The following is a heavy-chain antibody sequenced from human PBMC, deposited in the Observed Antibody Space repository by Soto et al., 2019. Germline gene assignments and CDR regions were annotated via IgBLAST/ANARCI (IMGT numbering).Heavy chain of an antibody. CDR3: ARERSFYDTSGSYDEDHFDN. CDR2: IHYSGST. Sequence: SETLSLTCTVSGDSISSSTYYWGWIRQSPGKGLEWIGNIHYSGSTYYNPSLKSRVTISVDTSKNQFSLKLTSVTAADTALYYCARERSFYDTSGSYDEDHFDNWGRGTLVT. D-gene: IGHD3-22*01. V-gene: IGHV4-39*02. CDR1: GDSISSSTYY. J-gene: IGHJ4*02.